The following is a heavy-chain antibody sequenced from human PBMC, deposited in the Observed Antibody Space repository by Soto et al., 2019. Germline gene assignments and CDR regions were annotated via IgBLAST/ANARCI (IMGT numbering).Heavy chain of an antibody. V-gene: IGHV1-69*12. CDR1: GGTFSNHA. CDR2: IIPIFTTT. D-gene: IGHD6-13*01. Sequence: QVHLVQSGAEVKKPGSSVKVSCKASGGTFSNHAINWVRQAPGQGLEWMGRIIPIFTTTNYAQKFQGRVTITADESTITAYMELSSLKHDDTAVDDCAREVAAYGTFRADVFDIWGQGTLVTVSS. J-gene: IGHJ3*02. CDR3: AREVAAYGTFRADVFDI.